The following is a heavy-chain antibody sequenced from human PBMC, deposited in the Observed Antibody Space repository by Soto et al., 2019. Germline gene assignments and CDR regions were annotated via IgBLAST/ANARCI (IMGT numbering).Heavy chain of an antibody. CDR2: TYYRSKWST. CDR1: WDSVSSKDAA. CDR3: ARALAGSYDY. D-gene: IGHD1-26*01. Sequence: PSQTLSLTCAISWDSVSSKDAAWNWIRQSPSRGLEWLGRTYYRSKWSTDYAVSLKGRITVKPDTSKNQFSLQLNSVTPEDTAVYYCARALAGSYDYWGQGTLVTV. V-gene: IGHV6-1*01. J-gene: IGHJ4*02.